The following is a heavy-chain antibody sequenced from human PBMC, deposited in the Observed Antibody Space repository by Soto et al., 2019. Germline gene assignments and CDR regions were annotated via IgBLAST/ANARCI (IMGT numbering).Heavy chain of an antibody. J-gene: IGHJ5*02. CDR3: VRTARQGAVAPHWFDR. D-gene: IGHD2-21*02. CDR2: VYYTGST. V-gene: IGHV4-30-4*01. Sequence: PSETLSLTCTVSGASIRSTDYYWSWIRQAPGKGLEWIGYVYYTGSTYYNPSLMSRLTISVDTSKNQFPLKLTSVTAAETAVYYCVRTARQGAVAPHWFDRWGQGTLVTVSS. CDR1: GASIRSTDYY.